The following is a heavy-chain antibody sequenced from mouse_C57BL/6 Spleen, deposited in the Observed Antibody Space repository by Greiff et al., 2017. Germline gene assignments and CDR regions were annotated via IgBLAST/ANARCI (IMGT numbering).Heavy chain of an antibody. J-gene: IGHJ3*01. V-gene: IGHV14-2*01. CDR2: IDPEDGET. CDR3: DRGYGGSWFSD. Sequence: VQLQQSGAELVKPGASVKLSCKASGFNIKDYYMHWVKQRTEQGLEWIGRIDPEDGETKYAPKFQGKATITAYTSSNTAYLQLSSLASEDTAFYCCDRGYGGSWFSDGGQGTLVTVSA. D-gene: IGHD1-1*01. CDR1: GFNIKDYY.